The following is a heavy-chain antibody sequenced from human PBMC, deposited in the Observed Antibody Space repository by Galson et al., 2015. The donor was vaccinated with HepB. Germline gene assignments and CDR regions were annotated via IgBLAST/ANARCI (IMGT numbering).Heavy chain of an antibody. CDR1: GYTFIHYG. CDR3: VRDAGRYCSGASCYPGYDY. V-gene: IGHV1-18*01. CDR2: IKNYNSNT. J-gene: IGHJ4*02. Sequence: SVKVSCKASGYTFIHYGISWVRQAPGQGLEWMGWIKNYNSNTNYAQKLQGRVTMTTDTSTSTAYMDLRSLGSDDTAVYYCVRDAGRYCSGASCYPGYDYWGQGTLVTVSS. D-gene: IGHD2-15*01.